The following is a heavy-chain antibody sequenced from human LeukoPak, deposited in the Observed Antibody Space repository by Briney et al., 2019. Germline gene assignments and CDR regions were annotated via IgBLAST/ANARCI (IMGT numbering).Heavy chain of an antibody. V-gene: IGHV3-23*01. D-gene: IGHD3-16*02. Sequence: GGSLRLSCAASGFSFSSYGMNWVRQAPGKGLEWVSGISGSGGSTYYADSVKGRFTISRANSRNTLFLQMNSLRAEDTAVYYCAKSLGGVIVTSFDYWGQGTLVTVSS. J-gene: IGHJ4*02. CDR1: GFSFSSYG. CDR2: ISGSGGST. CDR3: AKSLGGVIVTSFDY.